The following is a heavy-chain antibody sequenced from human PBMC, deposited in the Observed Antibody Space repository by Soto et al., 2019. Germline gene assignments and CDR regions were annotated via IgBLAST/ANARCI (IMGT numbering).Heavy chain of an antibody. J-gene: IGHJ4*02. Sequence: SETLSLTCAVYGGSFSGYYWSWIRRPPGKGLEWIGEINHSGSTNYNPSLKSRVTISVDTSKNQFSLKLSSVTAADTAVYYCARGNTVITIFGVVITPHVFDYWGQGTLVTVSS. CDR2: INHSGST. V-gene: IGHV4-34*01. CDR3: ARGNTVITIFGVVITPHVFDY. CDR1: GGSFSGYY. D-gene: IGHD3-3*01.